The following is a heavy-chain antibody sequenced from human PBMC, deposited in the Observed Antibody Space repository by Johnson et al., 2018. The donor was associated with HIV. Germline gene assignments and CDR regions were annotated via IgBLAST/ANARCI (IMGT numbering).Heavy chain of an antibody. CDR3: AKGGRFDAFDI. CDR1: GFTFSSYW. Sequence: VQLVESGGGLVQPGGSLRLSCAASGFTFSSYWMHWVRQAPGKGLVWVSVIYGGGSKYYADSVKGRFTISRDNSKNTLDLQMNSLRAEDTAVYYCAKGGRFDAFDIWGQGTMVTVSS. CDR2: IYGGGSK. D-gene: IGHD3-16*01. V-gene: IGHV3-66*01. J-gene: IGHJ3*02.